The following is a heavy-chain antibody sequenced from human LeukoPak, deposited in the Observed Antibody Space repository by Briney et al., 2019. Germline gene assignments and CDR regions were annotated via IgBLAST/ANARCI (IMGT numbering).Heavy chain of an antibody. Sequence: SETLSLTCTVSGGSISSYCWSWIRQPPGKGLEWIGYIYYSGSTNYNPSLKSRVTISVDTSKSQFSLKLSSVTAADTAVYYCAREGYDSSGYYYPFLYDYWGQGTLVTVSS. CDR3: AREGYDSSGYYYPFLYDY. V-gene: IGHV4-59*01. J-gene: IGHJ4*02. D-gene: IGHD3-22*01. CDR1: GGSISSYC. CDR2: IYYSGST.